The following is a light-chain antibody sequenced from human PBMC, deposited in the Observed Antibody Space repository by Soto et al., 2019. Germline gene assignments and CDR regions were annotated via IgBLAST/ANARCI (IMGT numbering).Light chain of an antibody. CDR1: SSDVGGYSY. CDR2: EVS. Sequence: SALTQPASVSGSPGQSITISCTGTSSDVGGYSYVSWYQQHPGKAPKLMIYEVSNRPSGVSNRFSGSKSGNTASLTISGLQAEDEADYSCSSFSSSSTLVVFGGGTQLTVL. V-gene: IGLV2-14*01. J-gene: IGLJ2*01. CDR3: SSFSSSSTLVV.